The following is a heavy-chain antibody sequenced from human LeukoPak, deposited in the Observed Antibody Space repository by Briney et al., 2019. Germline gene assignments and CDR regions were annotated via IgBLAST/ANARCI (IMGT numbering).Heavy chain of an antibody. D-gene: IGHD3-22*01. V-gene: IGHV4-59*08. CDR3: ARHKSSGSYPLDY. CDR2: VYFSGST. Sequence: SSQTLSLTCTVSGGSISTYFCSWIRQPPRKRLEWIGHVYFSGSTNYNPSLESRVTISVDTSKNQFSLTLSSVTAADTAVYYCARHKSSGSYPLDYWGQGILVTVSS. J-gene: IGHJ4*02. CDR1: GGSISTYF.